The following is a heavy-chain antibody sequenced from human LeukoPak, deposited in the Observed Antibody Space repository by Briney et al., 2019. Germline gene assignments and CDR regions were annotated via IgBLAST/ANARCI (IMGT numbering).Heavy chain of an antibody. J-gene: IGHJ4*02. CDR3: ARHLWELWGRYFDY. Sequence: PSETLSLTCAVSGYSISSGYYWGWIRPPPGKGLEWIGSIYHSGSTYYNPSLKSRVTISVDTSKNQFSLKLSSVTAADTAVYYCARHLWELWGRYFDYWGQGTLVTVSS. V-gene: IGHV4-38-2*01. CDR2: IYHSGST. D-gene: IGHD1-26*01. CDR1: GYSISSGYY.